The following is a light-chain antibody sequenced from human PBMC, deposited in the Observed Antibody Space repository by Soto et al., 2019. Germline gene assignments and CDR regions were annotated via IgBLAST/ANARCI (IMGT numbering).Light chain of an antibody. Sequence: QSALTQPASVSGSPGQSITISCTGTSSDVGGYNYVSWYQQHPGKAPKLMIYDVSNRPSGVSNRFSGSKSGNTASLTISGRQAEDESDYSCSSYTSSSTLVVFGGGTKVTVL. CDR1: SSDVGGYNY. J-gene: IGLJ2*01. CDR2: DVS. CDR3: SSYTSSSTLVV. V-gene: IGLV2-14*01.